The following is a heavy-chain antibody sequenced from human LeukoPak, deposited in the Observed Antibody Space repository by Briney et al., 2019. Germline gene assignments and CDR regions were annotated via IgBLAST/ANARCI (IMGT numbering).Heavy chain of an antibody. Sequence: GSLRLSCEASGFTFSRYWMHWVRQAPGKGLVWVSRIKSDGKTNYADSVKGRFTISRDNAKNTVSLQMDSLRAEDTGVYYCARAPSEVGGYYPEYFRHWGQGTLVSVSS. V-gene: IGHV3-74*01. CDR3: ARAPSEVGGYYPEYFRH. J-gene: IGHJ1*01. CDR2: IKSDGKT. D-gene: IGHD3-22*01. CDR1: GFTFSRYW.